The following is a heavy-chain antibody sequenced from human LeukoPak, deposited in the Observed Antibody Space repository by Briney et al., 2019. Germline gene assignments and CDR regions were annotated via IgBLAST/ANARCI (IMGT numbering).Heavy chain of an antibody. J-gene: IGHJ4*02. V-gene: IGHV1-46*01. D-gene: IGHD3-3*01. CDR2: INPSGGST. CDR1: GYTFTSYY. CDR3: ARDQADNDFWSGYYDY. Sequence: GASVKVSCKASGYTFTSYYMHWVRQAPGQGLEWMGIINPSGGSTSYAQKFQGRVTMTRDTSTSTVYMELSSLRSEDTAVYYCARDQADNDFWSGYYDYWGQGTLGTVSS.